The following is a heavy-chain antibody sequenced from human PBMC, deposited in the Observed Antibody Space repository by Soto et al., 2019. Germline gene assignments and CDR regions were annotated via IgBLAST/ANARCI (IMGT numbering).Heavy chain of an antibody. Sequence: ASVKGSCTASGYTFTSYYMHWVRQAPGQGLEWMGIVNHSGGSTSYAQKFQGRVTMTRDTSTSTVYMELSSLRSEDTAVDYWAGDLGFSRSWWLDPWGQLTMVTVAS. CDR1: GYTFTSYY. D-gene: IGHD3-10*01. J-gene: IGHJ5*02. CDR2: VNHSGGST. V-gene: IGHV1-46*03. CDR3: AGDLGFSRSWWLDP.